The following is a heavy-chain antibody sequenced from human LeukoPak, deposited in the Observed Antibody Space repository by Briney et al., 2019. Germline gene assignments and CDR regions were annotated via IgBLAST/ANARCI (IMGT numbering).Heavy chain of an antibody. Sequence: PSETLSLTCTVSGGSISGSSSYWGWVRQPPGEGLEWIGNILYSGTTYYNPSLKSRVTISVDTSKNQFSLKLSSVTAADTAVYYCASFAGHIVVVTAISDFDYWGQGTLVTVSS. CDR3: ASFAGHIVVVTAISDFDY. D-gene: IGHD2-21*02. J-gene: IGHJ4*02. V-gene: IGHV4-39*01. CDR2: ILYSGTT. CDR1: GGSISGSSSY.